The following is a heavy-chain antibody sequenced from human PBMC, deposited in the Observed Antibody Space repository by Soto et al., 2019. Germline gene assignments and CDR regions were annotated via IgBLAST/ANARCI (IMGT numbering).Heavy chain of an antibody. Sequence: QEQLVETGGGVVQPGRSLRLSCAASGFTFGSYGIHWVCQAPGKGLEWVAAISFDGGNQYYADSVKGRFSISRDDYKKTVSLQMNSLRAEDTALYHCAKDLVGGNWPSYYYGMDVWGLGTTVTVSS. CDR3: AKDLVGGNWPSYYYGMDV. CDR1: GFTFGSYG. J-gene: IGHJ6*01. D-gene: IGHD1-20*01. CDR2: ISFDGGNQ. V-gene: IGHV3-30*18.